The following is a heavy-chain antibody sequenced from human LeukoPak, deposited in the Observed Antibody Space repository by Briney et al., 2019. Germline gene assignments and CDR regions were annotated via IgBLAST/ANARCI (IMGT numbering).Heavy chain of an antibody. J-gene: IGHJ2*01. CDR3: ARVQLRSSPGDL. V-gene: IGHV3-72*01. Sequence: PGGSLRLSCAASGFTFSSYWMSWVRQAPGKGLEWVARTRNKANSYTTEYAASVKGRFTISRDDSKNSLYLQMNSLKTEDTAVYYCARVQLRSSPGDLWGRGTLVTVSS. CDR1: GFTFSSYW. D-gene: IGHD3-3*01. CDR2: TRNKANSYTT.